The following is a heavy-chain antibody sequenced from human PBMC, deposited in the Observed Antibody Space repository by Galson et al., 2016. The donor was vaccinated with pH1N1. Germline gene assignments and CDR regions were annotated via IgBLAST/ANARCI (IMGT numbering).Heavy chain of an antibody. CDR3: ARDGIAAAGIRRDQYYFDY. J-gene: IGHJ4*02. CDR2: TYYRSKWYN. V-gene: IGHV6-1*01. Sequence: AISGDSVSSNSAAWNWIRQSPSRGLEWLGRTYYRSKWYNDYAVSVKSRITINPDTSKNQFSLQLNSVTPEDTAVYCCARDGIAAAGIRRDQYYFDYWGQGTLVTVSS. CDR1: GDSVSSNSAA. D-gene: IGHD6-13*01.